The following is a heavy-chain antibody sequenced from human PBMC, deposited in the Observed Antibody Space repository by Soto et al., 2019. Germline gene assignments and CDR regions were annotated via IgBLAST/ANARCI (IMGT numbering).Heavy chain of an antibody. D-gene: IGHD6-19*01. CDR2: INPRGGGT. CDR1: GYSFTSNY. V-gene: IGHV1-46*01. CDR3: ATSRASRAVAGETEYYFDY. Sequence: GASVKVSCKASGYSFTSNYMHWVRQAPGQGLEWMGVINPRGGGTFFPQSFQGRVTLTRDSSTSTVYMEMSSLTSEDTAVYYWATSRASRAVAGETEYYFDYWGQGTLVTVSS. J-gene: IGHJ4*02.